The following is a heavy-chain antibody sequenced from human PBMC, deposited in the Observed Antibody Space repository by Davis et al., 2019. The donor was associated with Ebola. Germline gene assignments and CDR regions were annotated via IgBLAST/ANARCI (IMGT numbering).Heavy chain of an antibody. D-gene: IGHD2-2*01. CDR1: GGSFGGYY. CDR3: ARVRIVVGYYYYGMDV. V-gene: IGHV4-34*01. CDR2: INHSGST. J-gene: IGHJ6*02. Sequence: SETLSLTCAVYGGSFGGYYWSWIRQPPGKGLEWIGEINHSGSTNYNPSLKSRVTISVDTSKNQFSLKLSSVTAADTAVYYCARVRIVVGYYYYGMDVWGQGTTVTVSS.